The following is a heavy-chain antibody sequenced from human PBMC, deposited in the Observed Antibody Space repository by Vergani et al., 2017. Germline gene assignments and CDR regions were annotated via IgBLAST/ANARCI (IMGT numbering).Heavy chain of an antibody. J-gene: IGHJ5*01. CDR2: IDWDNTK. Sequence: QVTLKESGPALVKPTQTLTLTCSLSGFSLSSGGMRVSWIRQPPGKALEWLARIDWDNTKVYSSSLKSRLFISKDISKNEVVLTMTNMDPVDTATYYCARTSGNTITCHSKACWFDSWGQGILVTVSS. V-gene: IGHV2-70*04. CDR3: ARTSGNTITCHSKACWFDS. D-gene: IGHD3-16*01. CDR1: GFSLSSGGMR.